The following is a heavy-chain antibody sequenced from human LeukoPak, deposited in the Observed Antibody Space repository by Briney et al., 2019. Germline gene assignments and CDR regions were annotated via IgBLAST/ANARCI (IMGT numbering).Heavy chain of an antibody. CDR3: ARPSGDY. CDR1: GGSLSGYY. J-gene: IGHJ4*02. V-gene: IGHV4-34*01. CDR2: INHSGST. Sequence: KPSETLSLTCAVYGGSLSGYYWSWIRQPAGKGLEWIGEINHSGSTNYNPSLKSRVTISVDTSKNQFSLKLSSVTAADTAVYYCARPSGDYWGQGTLVTVSS.